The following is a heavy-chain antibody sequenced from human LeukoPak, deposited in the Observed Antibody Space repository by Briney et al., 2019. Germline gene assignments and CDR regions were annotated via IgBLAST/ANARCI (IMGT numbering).Heavy chain of an antibody. J-gene: IGHJ3*02. CDR1: GSTFSSYD. D-gene: IGHD3-10*01. CDR3: AREAGGGFGDAFDI. CDR2: IGTAGDT. V-gene: IGHV3-13*01. Sequence: GGSLRLSCAASGSTFSSYDMHWVRQATGKGLEWVSAIGTAGDTYYPGSVKGRFTISRENAKNSLYLQMNSLRAGDTAVYYCAREAGGGFGDAFDIWGQGTMVTVSS.